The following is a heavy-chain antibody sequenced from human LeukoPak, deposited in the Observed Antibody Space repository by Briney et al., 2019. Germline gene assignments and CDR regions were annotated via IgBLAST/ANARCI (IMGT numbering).Heavy chain of an antibody. CDR3: ARVRGYSYGHDY. D-gene: IGHD5-18*01. CDR2: ISNDGSNE. CDR1: GFTFSNYA. J-gene: IGHJ4*02. V-gene: IGHV3-30-3*01. Sequence: GGSLRLSCAASGFTFSNYAMHWVRQAPGKGLEWVTVISNDGSNENYADSVKGRFIISRDNSKNTLYLQMNSLRAEDTAVYYCARVRGYSYGHDYGGQGTLVTVSS.